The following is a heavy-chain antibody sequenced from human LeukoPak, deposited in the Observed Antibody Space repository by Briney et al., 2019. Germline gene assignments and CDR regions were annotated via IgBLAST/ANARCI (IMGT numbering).Heavy chain of an antibody. CDR2: FDPEDGET. CDR1: GYTLTELS. V-gene: IGHV1-24*01. D-gene: IGHD3-22*01. CDR3: ALATPYYYDSSGYYYDY. J-gene: IGHJ4*02. Sequence: ASVKVSCKVSGYTLTELSMHWVRQAPGKGLEWMGGFDPEDGETIYAQKFQGRVTMTEDTSTDTAYMELSSLRSEDTAVYYCALATPYYYDSSGYYYDYWGQGTLVTVSS.